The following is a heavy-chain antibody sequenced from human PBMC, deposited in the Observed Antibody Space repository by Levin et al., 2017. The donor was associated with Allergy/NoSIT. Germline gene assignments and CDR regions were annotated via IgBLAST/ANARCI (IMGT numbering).Heavy chain of an antibody. V-gene: IGHV3-23*01. CDR3: AKDAIRGSDQPYYFDY. CDR2: IINSGVGT. J-gene: IGHJ4*02. Sequence: GESLKISCAASGFTFNNYAMGWVRQAPGKGLEWVSAIINSGVGTYYADSVKGRFTISRDNSKNTMYLQMNSLRAEDTAVYFCAKDAIRGSDQPYYFDYWGQGTVVTASS. CDR1: GFTFNNYA. D-gene: IGHD6-19*01.